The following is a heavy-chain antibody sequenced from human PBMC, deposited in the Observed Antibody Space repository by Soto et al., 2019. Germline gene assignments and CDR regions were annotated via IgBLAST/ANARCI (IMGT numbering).Heavy chain of an antibody. CDR1: GFAFTDAW. CDR3: TTDRDNDGSGSFFDF. D-gene: IGHD3-10*01. J-gene: IGHJ4*02. CDR2: IKARADGGTT. V-gene: IGHV3-15*07. Sequence: GGSLRLSCGASGFAFTDAWVNWFRQSPLKGLEWVGRIKARADGGTTDYAAPVKGRFSISRDDSKSTLYLQMNSLKAEDTAVYYCTTDRDNDGSGSFFDFWGQGAQVTVSS.